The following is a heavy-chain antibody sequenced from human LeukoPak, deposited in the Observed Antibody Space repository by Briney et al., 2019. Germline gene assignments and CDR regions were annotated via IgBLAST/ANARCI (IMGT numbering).Heavy chain of an antibody. CDR3: ARAGSSWSRAFDY. CDR1: GGSISSGGYY. V-gene: IGHV4-31*03. CDR2: IYYSGST. D-gene: IGHD6-13*01. J-gene: IGHJ4*02. Sequence: SETLSLTCTVSGGSISSGGYYWSWIRQHPGKGLEWIGYIYYSGSTYYNPSLKSRVTISVETSKNQFSLKLSSVTAADTAVYYCARAGSSWSRAFDYWGQGALVTVSS.